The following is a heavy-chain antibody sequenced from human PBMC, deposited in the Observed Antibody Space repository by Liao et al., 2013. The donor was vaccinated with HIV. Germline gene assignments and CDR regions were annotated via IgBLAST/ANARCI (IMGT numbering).Heavy chain of an antibody. J-gene: IGHJ3*02. CDR1: GGSISNYY. V-gene: IGHV4-4*07. CDR2: IYISGST. D-gene: IGHD3-22*01. Sequence: QVQLQESGPGLVKPSETLSLTCTVSGGSISNYYWSWIRQPAGKELEWIGRIYISGSTNYNPSLKSRIAMSVDTSKNQFSLKLSSVTAADTAVYYCARSDDYYDSTGYYYRDSFDIWGLGTMVTVSS. CDR3: ARSDDYYDSTGYYYRDSFDI.